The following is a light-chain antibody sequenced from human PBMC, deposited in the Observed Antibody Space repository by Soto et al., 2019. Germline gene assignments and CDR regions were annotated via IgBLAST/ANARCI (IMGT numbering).Light chain of an antibody. Sequence: EIVLTQSPATLSLSPGERATLSCRASQSVSSNLAWYQQKPGQAPRLLIYDASNRSTGIPARFSGSGSGTNFILTISSLKPEDFAAYYCQQRSNWPHLTFGGGTKVEIK. CDR2: DAS. V-gene: IGKV3-11*01. CDR3: QQRSNWPHLT. CDR1: QSVSSN. J-gene: IGKJ4*01.